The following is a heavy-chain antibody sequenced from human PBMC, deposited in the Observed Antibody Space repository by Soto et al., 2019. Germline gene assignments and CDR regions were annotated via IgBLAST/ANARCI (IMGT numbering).Heavy chain of an antibody. D-gene: IGHD6-19*01. CDR2: IYYSGST. CDR1: GGSISSYY. Sequence: PSETLSLTCTVSGGSISSYYWSWIRQPPGKGPEWIGYIYYSGSTYYNPSLKSRVTISVDTSKNQFSLKLSSVTAADTAVYYCARTPPGIAVAGTLGAFDIWGQGTMVTVSS. V-gene: IGHV4-59*12. J-gene: IGHJ3*02. CDR3: ARTPPGIAVAGTLGAFDI.